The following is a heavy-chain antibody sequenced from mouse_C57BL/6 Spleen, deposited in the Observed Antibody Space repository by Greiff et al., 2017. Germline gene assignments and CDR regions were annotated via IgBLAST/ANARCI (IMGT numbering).Heavy chain of an antibody. Sequence: VKLMESGPGLVAPSQSLSITCTVSGFSLTSYAISWVRQPPGKGLEWLGVIWTGGGTNYNSALKSRLSISKDNSKSQVFLKMNSLQTDDTARYYCARNYGDSSGYWYFDVWGTGTTVTVSS. CDR2: IWTGGGT. CDR1: GFSLTSYA. CDR3: ARNYGDSSGYWYFDV. V-gene: IGHV2-9-1*01. J-gene: IGHJ1*03. D-gene: IGHD3-2*02.